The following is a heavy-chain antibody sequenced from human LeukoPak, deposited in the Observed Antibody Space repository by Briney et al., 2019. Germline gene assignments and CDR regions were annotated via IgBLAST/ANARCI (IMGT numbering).Heavy chain of an antibody. CDR1: GGSISGYY. J-gene: IGHJ4*02. CDR3: TRANILSGYCFDF. V-gene: IGHV4-34*01. Sequence: SQTLSLTCAVYGGSISGYYWSWIRQPPGKGLEWVGEIHYTGATSYNPSLKSRATISIETSKNQVSLRLSSVTAADTAVYYCTRANILSGYCFDFWGQGALVTVSS. CDR2: IHYTGAT. D-gene: IGHD3-9*01.